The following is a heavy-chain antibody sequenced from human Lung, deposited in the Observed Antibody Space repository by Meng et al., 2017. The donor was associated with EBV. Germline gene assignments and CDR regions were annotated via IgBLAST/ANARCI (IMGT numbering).Heavy chain of an antibody. J-gene: IGHJ2*01. CDR1: GGSISSSNYY. V-gene: IGHV4-30-4*01. CDR3: ARGQKGYFDL. Sequence: QVKRQEPGPGLVKPSQTRSLTCTVSGGSISSSNYYWSWIRQPPGKGLEWSGHIYNSGSTYYNPSLKSRITISVDTSKNQFSLKLSSVTAADTAVYYCARGQKGYFDLWGRGTLVTVSS. CDR2: IYNSGST.